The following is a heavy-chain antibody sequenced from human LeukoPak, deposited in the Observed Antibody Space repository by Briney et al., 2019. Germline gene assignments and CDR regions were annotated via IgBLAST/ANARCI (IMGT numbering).Heavy chain of an antibody. D-gene: IGHD3-3*01. CDR3: ARHTGVRFSYFGY. CDR2: ISYSGSS. V-gene: IGHV4-59*08. CDR1: GGSISSHY. J-gene: IGHJ4*02. Sequence: SETLSLTCTVSGGSISSHYWSWIRQPPGKGLEWVGFISYSGSSNYNPSLKSRVTISVDTSKNQFSLKLSSVTAADTAVYYCARHTGVRFSYFGYWGQGTLVTVSS.